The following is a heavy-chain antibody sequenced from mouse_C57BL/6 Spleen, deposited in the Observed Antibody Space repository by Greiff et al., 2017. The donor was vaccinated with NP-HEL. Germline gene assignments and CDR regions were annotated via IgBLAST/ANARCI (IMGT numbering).Heavy chain of an antibody. J-gene: IGHJ3*01. CDR1: GYTFTDYY. CDR2: INPNNGGT. D-gene: IGHD1-1*01. CDR3: ARGGTTGGAY. V-gene: IGHV1-26*01. Sequence: VQLQQSGPELVKPGASVKISCKASGYTFTDYYMNWVKQSHGKSLEWIGDINPNNGGTSYNQKFKGKATLTVDKSSSTAYMELRSLTSEDSAVYYCARGGTTGGAYWGQGTLVTVSA.